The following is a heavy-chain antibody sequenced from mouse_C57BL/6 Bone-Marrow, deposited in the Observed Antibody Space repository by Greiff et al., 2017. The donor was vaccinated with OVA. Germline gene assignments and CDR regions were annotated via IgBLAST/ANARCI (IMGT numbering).Heavy chain of an antibody. Sequence: VQLKESGPELVKPGASVKMSCKASGYTFTDYNMHWVKQRHGKSLEWIGYIHPNNGGTSYNQKFKGKATLTVNKSSSTAYMELRSLTSEDSAVYYCARGYPCAYWGQGTLVTVSA. CDR1: GYTFTDYN. J-gene: IGHJ3*01. V-gene: IGHV1-22*01. D-gene: IGHD2-2*01. CDR2: IHPNNGGT. CDR3: ARGYPCAY.